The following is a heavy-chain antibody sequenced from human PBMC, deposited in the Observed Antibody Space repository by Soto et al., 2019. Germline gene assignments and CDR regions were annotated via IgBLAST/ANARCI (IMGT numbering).Heavy chain of an antibody. CDR2: INHSGST. D-gene: IGHD1-1*01. V-gene: IGHV4-34*01. J-gene: IGHJ2*01. Sequence: IRQPTGKGLEWIGEINHSGSTNYNPSLKSRVTISVDTSKNQFSLKLSSVTAADTAVAYGAIQYLYTVSAFLLNRSSDL. CDR3: AIQYLYTVSAFLLNRSSDL.